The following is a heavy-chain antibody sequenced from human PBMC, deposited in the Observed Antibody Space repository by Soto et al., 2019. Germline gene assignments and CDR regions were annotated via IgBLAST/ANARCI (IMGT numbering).Heavy chain of an antibody. V-gene: IGHV4-4*07. Sequence: SETKSLTCTVSGVSIDNFFWGWVRPTTREGLEWIGVVSPGGTESYMTEGETTGYNPSLDSRATISLDLPKNQFSLTLTSVTAADTAVYYCARDRGGITVSAKPLGEWFDPWGQGTLVTVSS. CDR2: VSPGGTESYMTEGETT. CDR1: GVSIDNFF. D-gene: IGHD3-16*01. J-gene: IGHJ5*02. CDR3: ARDRGGITVSAKPLGEWFDP.